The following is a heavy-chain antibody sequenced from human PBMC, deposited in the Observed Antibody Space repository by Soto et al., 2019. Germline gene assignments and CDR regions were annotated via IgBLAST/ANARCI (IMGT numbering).Heavy chain of an antibody. CDR1: GFTFSSYG. V-gene: IGHV3-30*18. D-gene: IGHD4-4*01. CDR2: ISYDGSNK. Sequence: GVALRLSCAASGFTFSSYGMHWVRQAPGKGLAWVSVISYDGSNKYYAASVKGRFTIYRDNSKNTQYLRMNSLRAEDTAVYYCAKAYINLRFDPGGQGALVTVSS. J-gene: IGHJ5*02. CDR3: AKAYINLRFDP.